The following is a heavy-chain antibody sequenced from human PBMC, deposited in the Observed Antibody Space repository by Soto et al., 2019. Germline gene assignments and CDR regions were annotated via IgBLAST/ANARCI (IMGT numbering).Heavy chain of an antibody. CDR3: AKDPRRLAWFRESRSRYYMDA. CDR2: VSYDDTNK. V-gene: IGHV3-30*18. J-gene: IGHJ6*03. Sequence: QVQLVESGGGVVQPGRSLRLSCAASGISFRSYAMHWVRQAPGKGLEWVAVVSYDDTNKYYADSVKGRFTISRDNSNNTLYLQMNGLRAEDTAVYYCAKDPRRLAWFRESRSRYYMDAWGKGTTVTVSS. D-gene: IGHD3-10*01. CDR1: GISFRSYA.